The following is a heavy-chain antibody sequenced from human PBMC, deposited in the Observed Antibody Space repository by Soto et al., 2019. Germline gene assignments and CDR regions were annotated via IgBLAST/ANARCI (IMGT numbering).Heavy chain of an antibody. D-gene: IGHD3-3*01. Sequence: ASVKVSCKASGYTFTSYGISWVRQAPGQGLEWMGWISAYNGNTNYAQKLQGRVTMTTDTSTSTAYMELRSRRSDDTALYYCARGKYYDFWSGYYTARAFDPWGQGTLVTVSS. J-gene: IGHJ5*02. CDR2: ISAYNGNT. CDR1: GYTFTSYG. CDR3: ARGKYYDFWSGYYTARAFDP. V-gene: IGHV1-18*04.